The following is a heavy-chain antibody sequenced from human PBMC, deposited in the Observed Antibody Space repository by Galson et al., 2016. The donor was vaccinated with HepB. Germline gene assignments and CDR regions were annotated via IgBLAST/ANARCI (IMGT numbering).Heavy chain of an antibody. V-gene: IGHV3-21*01. CDR2: ISTSSPYI. Sequence: SLRLSCAASGFTSSSYSMNWVRQAPGRGLEWVSSISTSSPYIYYADSVKGRFTISRDNAKNSLFLQMNSLRAEDTAVYYCARDLCSYTSCYRRYFYYGMDVWGQGTTVTVSS. CDR3: ARDLCSYTSCYRRYFYYGMDV. D-gene: IGHD2-2*02. J-gene: IGHJ6*02. CDR1: GFTSSSYS.